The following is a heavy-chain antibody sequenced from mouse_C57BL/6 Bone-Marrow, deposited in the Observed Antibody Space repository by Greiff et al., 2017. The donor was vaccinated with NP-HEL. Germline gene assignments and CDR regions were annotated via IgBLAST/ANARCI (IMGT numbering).Heavy chain of an antibody. CDR3: ARGIYYGNYGLYYFDY. V-gene: IGHV5-16*01. CDR2: INYDGSST. D-gene: IGHD2-1*01. Sequence: EVQLQESEGGLVQPGSSMKLSCTASGFTFSDYYMAWVRQVPEKGLEWVANINYDGSSTYYLDSLKSRFIISRDNAKNILYLQMSSLKSEDTATYYCARGIYYGNYGLYYFDYWGQGTTLTVSS. CDR1: GFTFSDYY. J-gene: IGHJ2*01.